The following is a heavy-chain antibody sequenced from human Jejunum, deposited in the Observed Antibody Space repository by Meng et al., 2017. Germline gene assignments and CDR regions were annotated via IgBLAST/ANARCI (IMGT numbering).Heavy chain of an antibody. CDR3: ARDRDWVVWDY. Sequence: GESLKISCAASGFTFSSYAMNWVRQAPGKGLEWVSAIRGSGTSTYDADSVKGRFTISRDNSKNTLDLQMNSLRAEDAAVYYCARDRDWVVWDYWGQGTLVTVSS. V-gene: IGHV3-23*01. CDR1: GFTFSSYA. CDR2: IRGSGTST. J-gene: IGHJ4*02. D-gene: IGHD3/OR15-3a*01.